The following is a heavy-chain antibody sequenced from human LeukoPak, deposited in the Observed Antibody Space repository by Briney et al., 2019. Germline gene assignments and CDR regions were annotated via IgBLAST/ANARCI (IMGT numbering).Heavy chain of an antibody. J-gene: IGHJ4*02. D-gene: IGHD5-12*01. CDR3: AREGWLRVDY. CDR2: INTDGSST. CDR1: GFTFSKYW. V-gene: IGHV3-74*01. Sequence: GGSLRLSCAASGFTFSKYWMHWVRQAPGKGLVWVSRINTDGSSTDYADSVKGRFSISRDNAKNTLYLQINSLRAEDTAVYYCAREGWLRVDYWGQGTLVTVSS.